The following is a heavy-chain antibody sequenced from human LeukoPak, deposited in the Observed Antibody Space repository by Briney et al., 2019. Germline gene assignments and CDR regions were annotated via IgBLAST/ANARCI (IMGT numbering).Heavy chain of an antibody. V-gene: IGHV1-69*04. Sequence: SVKVSCKAPGGTFSSYAISWVRQAPGQGLEWMGRIIPILGIANYAQKFQGRVTITADKSTSTAYMELSSLRSEDTAVYYCAREPSSGYGMDVWGQGTTVTVSS. CDR2: IIPILGIA. D-gene: IGHD3-22*01. CDR3: AREPSSGYGMDV. CDR1: GGTFSSYA. J-gene: IGHJ6*02.